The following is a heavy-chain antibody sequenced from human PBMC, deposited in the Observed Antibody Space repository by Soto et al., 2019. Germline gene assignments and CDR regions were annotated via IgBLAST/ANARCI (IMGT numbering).Heavy chain of an antibody. J-gene: IGHJ6*02. CDR1: GFTFSNYA. Sequence: GGSLRLSCAASGFTFSNYAVTWVRQAPGKGLEWVSTISDSGGSTYYADSVKGRFTISRDNSKSTLYLQMNSLRAEDTALYYCAKGRSYYYYYGVDVWGQGTTVTVSS. CDR3: AKGRSYYYYYGVDV. V-gene: IGHV3-23*01. CDR2: ISDSGGST.